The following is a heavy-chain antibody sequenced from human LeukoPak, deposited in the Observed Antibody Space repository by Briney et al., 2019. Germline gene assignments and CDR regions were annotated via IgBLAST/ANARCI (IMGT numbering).Heavy chain of an antibody. CDR1: GGSISTSSYY. V-gene: IGHV4-39*07. D-gene: IGHD5-24*01. Sequence: PSETLSLTCTVSGGSISTSSYYWGWIRQPPGKGLEWIGSIYYSGSTHYNPSLKSRVSLSLDTSKNQFSLKLSSVTAADTAVYYCARDGEMATIENYFGYWAREPWSPSPQ. J-gene: IGHJ4*02. CDR3: ARDGEMATIENYFGY. CDR2: IYYSGST.